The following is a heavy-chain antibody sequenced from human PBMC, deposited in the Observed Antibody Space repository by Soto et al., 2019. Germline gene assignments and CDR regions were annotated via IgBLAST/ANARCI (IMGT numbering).Heavy chain of an antibody. Sequence: GGSLRLSCAASGFIFSSHNMNWVRQAPGKGLEWVSSITGSSSYIFYADSVKGRFTISRDNAKNTIYLQVNSLRAEDTGVYYCARLVASETGYGMDVWGQGTTVTVSS. CDR2: ITGSSSYI. CDR1: GFIFSSHN. CDR3: ARLVASETGYGMDV. D-gene: IGHD3-9*01. J-gene: IGHJ6*02. V-gene: IGHV3-21*06.